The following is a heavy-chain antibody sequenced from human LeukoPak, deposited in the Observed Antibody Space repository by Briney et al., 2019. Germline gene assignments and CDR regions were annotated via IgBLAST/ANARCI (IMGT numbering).Heavy chain of an antibody. CDR1: GFTFSSYA. J-gene: IGHJ4*02. V-gene: IGHV3-23*01. CDR3: AKDRVHYYDSSGYYSE. Sequence: GGSLRLSCAASGFTFSSYAMSWVRQAPGKGLEWVSAISGSGGSTYYAASVKGRFTISRDNSKNTLYLQMNSLRAEDTAVYYCAKDRVHYYDSSGYYSEWGQGTLVTVSS. CDR2: ISGSGGST. D-gene: IGHD3-22*01.